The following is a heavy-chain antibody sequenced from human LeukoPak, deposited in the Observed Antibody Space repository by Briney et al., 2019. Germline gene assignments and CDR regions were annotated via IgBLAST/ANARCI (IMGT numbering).Heavy chain of an antibody. D-gene: IGHD2/OR15-2a*01. V-gene: IGHV3-23*01. CDR3: AKGSFHLGLFDY. CDR2: ISGSGGST. CDR1: GFTFSSYA. J-gene: IGHJ4*02. Sequence: PGGSLRLSCAASGFTFSSYAMSWVRQAPGQGLEWVSAISGSGGSTYYADSVKGRFTISRDNSKNTLYLQMNSLRAEDTAVYYCAKGSFHLGLFDYWGQGTLVTVSS.